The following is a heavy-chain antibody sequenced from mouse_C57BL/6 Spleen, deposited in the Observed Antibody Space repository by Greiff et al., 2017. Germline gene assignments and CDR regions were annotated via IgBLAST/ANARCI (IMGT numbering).Heavy chain of an antibody. CDR3: ARSTGLYYAMDY. CDR2: IDPSDSET. V-gene: IGHV1-52*01. D-gene: IGHD4-1*01. CDR1: GYTFTSYW. Sequence: QVQLQQSGAELVRPGSSVKLSCKASGYTFTSYWMHWVKQRPIQGLEWIGNIDPSDSETHYNQKFKDKATLTVDKSSSTAYMQLSSLTSEDSAVYYGARSTGLYYAMDYWGQGTSVTVSS. J-gene: IGHJ4*01.